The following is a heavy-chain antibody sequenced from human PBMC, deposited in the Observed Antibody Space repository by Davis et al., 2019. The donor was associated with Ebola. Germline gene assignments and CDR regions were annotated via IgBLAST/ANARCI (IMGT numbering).Heavy chain of an antibody. CDR1: GGSISSRSYY. Sequence: MPSETLSLTCTVSGGSISSRSYYWGWIRQPPGKGLEWIGSIYYSGSTYYNASLKSRVTISVDTSKNQFSLKLSSVTAADTAVYYCARGYANWFDPWGQGTLVTVSS. CDR3: ARGYANWFDP. V-gene: IGHV4-39*07. D-gene: IGHD2-8*01. J-gene: IGHJ5*02. CDR2: IYYSGST.